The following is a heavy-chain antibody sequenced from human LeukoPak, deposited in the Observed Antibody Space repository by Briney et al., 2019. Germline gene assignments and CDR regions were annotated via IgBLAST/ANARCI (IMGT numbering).Heavy chain of an antibody. D-gene: IGHD3-10*01. Sequence: SETLSLICIVSGDSISTYYWSWIRQPPGKGLEWIGYIYYSGSTNYKPSLKSRVTISVDTSKNQFSLKLSSVTAADTAVYYCARGGYYGSGNDFRFDPWGQGTLVTVSS. CDR1: GDSISTYY. CDR3: ARGGYYGSGNDFRFDP. V-gene: IGHV4-59*01. CDR2: IYYSGST. J-gene: IGHJ5*02.